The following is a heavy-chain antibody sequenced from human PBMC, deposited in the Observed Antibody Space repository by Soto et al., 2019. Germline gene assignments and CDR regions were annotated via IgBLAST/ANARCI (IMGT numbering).Heavy chain of an antibody. D-gene: IGHD2-2*01. CDR1: GFTFSNAW. Sequence: GGSLRLSCAASGFTFSNAWMNWVRQAPGKGLEWVGRIKSKTDGGTTDYAAPVKGRFTILRDDSKNTRYLQMNSLKTEATAWYYCTTVFFRGYCSSTSCYGPPVSFGMDVWGQGTTVTVSS. CDR2: IKSKTDGGTT. V-gene: IGHV3-15*07. CDR3: TTVFFRGYCSSTSCYGPPVSFGMDV. J-gene: IGHJ6*02.